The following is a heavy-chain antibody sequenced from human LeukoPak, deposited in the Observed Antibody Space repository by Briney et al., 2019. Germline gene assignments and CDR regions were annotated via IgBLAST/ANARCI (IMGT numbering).Heavy chain of an antibody. D-gene: IGHD3-10*01. Sequence: GGSLRLSCAASGFTFSSYAISWVRQGPGKGLGWVSGISSSAGNTNYADSVKGRFTISRDNSKNTLYLQMNSLRAEDTAVYYCVRGVVRITMVRGVMGVDYWGQGTLVTVSS. V-gene: IGHV3-23*01. CDR1: GFTFSSYA. CDR2: ISSSAGNT. J-gene: IGHJ4*02. CDR3: VRGVVRITMVRGVMGVDY.